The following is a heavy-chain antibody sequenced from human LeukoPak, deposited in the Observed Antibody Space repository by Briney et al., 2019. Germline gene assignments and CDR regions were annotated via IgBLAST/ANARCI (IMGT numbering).Heavy chain of an antibody. J-gene: IGHJ4*02. D-gene: IGHD6-13*01. CDR2: ISGSGGST. CDR3: VKCSSTWYVGHFDC. CDR1: GFTFSSYG. Sequence: PGGSLRLSCEASGFTFSSYGMSWVRQAPGKGLEWVSAISGSGGSTYYADSVKGRFTISRDNSKNTLYLQMNSLRAEDTALYYCVKCSSTWYVGHFDCWGQGTLVTVSS. V-gene: IGHV3-23*01.